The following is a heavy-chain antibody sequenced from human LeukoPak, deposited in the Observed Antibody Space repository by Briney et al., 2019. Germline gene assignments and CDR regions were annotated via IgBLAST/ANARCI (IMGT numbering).Heavy chain of an antibody. V-gene: IGHV1-46*01. J-gene: IGHJ6*03. CDR2: INPSDGST. CDR3: AGASWLCEVTNYYYMDV. D-gene: IGHD4-17*01. Sequence: ASVKVSRKASGYTFTSYYMHWLRQAPGQGLEWVGIINPSDGSTSDAQKFQGRVTMTRDTSTSTVYMKLSSLKAEDTAVYYCAGASWLCEVTNYYYMDVWGKGTTVTVSS. CDR1: GYTFTSYY.